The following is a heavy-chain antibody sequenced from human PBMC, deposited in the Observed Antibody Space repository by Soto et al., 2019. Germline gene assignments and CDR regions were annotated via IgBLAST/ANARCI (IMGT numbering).Heavy chain of an antibody. CDR3: AREASGSARFLEWSYYYHYMDV. D-gene: IGHD3-3*01. CDR2: IYYSGST. CDR1: GGPISSSSYY. Sequence: SETLSLTCTVSGGPISSSSYYWGWIRQPPGKGLEWIGSIYYSGSTYYNPSLKSRVTISVDTSKNQFSLKLSSVTAADTAVYYCAREASGSARFLEWSYYYHYMDVWGKGTTVTVSS. V-gene: IGHV4-39*02. J-gene: IGHJ6*03.